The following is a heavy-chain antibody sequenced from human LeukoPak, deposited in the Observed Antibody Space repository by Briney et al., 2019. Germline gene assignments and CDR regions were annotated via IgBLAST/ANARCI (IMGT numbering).Heavy chain of an antibody. CDR2: ISSNGGST. V-gene: IGHV3-64*01. D-gene: IGHD6-6*01. Sequence: GRSLRLSCAASGFTFRSYAMHWVRQAPGKGLEYVSTISSNGGSTFYANSVKGRFAASRDNSKNILYLQMGSLRTDDMAVYYCARGGLYSSSSLGDYWGQGTLATVSS. CDR1: GFTFRSYA. J-gene: IGHJ4*02. CDR3: ARGGLYSSSSLGDY.